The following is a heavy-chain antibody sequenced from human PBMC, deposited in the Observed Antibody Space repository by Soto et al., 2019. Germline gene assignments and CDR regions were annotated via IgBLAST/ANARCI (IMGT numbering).Heavy chain of an antibody. CDR3: ARWSYLDY. J-gene: IGHJ4*02. CDR2: ISGSDGKT. D-gene: IGHD3-3*01. Sequence: SGGSLRLSCAASGFSFGSYALSRVRQAPGKGLEWVSTISGSDGKTFYADSVKGRFSISRDTSQSTLYLQMNSLRADDTAMYYCARWSYLDYWGQGTRLSVSS. CDR1: GFSFGSYA. V-gene: IGHV3-23*01.